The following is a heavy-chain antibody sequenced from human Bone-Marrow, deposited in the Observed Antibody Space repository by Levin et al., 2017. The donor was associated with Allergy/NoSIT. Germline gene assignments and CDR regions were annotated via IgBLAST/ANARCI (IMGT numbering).Heavy chain of an antibody. J-gene: IGHJ4*02. CDR1: GFTFSRYA. CDR3: AKDGPDAPGYHFDY. D-gene: IGHD2-15*01. V-gene: IGHV3-23*01. Sequence: PGGSLRLSCVVSGFTFSRYAMSWVRQAPGKGLEWVSGISGSGRSTYYADSVRGRFTISRDNAKNTLYLQMSGLRAGDTAIYYCAKDGPDAPGYHFDYWGQGTLAIVSS. CDR2: ISGSGRST.